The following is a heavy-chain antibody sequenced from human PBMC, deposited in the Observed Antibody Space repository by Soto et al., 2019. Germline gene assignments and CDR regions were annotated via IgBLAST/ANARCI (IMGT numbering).Heavy chain of an antibody. J-gene: IGHJ4*02. D-gene: IGHD3-3*01. CDR2: IIPIVRRT. CDR1: GGSFSTKS. CDR3: AIDGDNEAPY. Sequence: SVKVSCKASGGSFSTKSVVWVRRAAGQGLEWMGRIIPIVRRTNYAQQFQGRVTISADRSTSTGYMELSSLTSEDTAIYYCAIDGDNEAPYWGQGTRVTVSS. V-gene: IGHV1-69*02.